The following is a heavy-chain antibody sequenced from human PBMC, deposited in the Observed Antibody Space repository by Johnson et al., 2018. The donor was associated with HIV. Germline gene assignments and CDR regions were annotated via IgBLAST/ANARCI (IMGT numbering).Heavy chain of an antibody. D-gene: IGHD3/OR15-3a*01. J-gene: IGHJ3*02. CDR2: ISYDGSNK. Sequence: QVQLVESGGGVVQPGRSLRLSCAASGFTFSSYAMHWVRQAPGKGLEWVAVISYDGSNKYYADSVKGRFTISRDNSKNTLYLQMNSLRAEDTAVYYCARDPKAKGTGAFDSWGQGTMVTVSS. V-gene: IGHV3-30-3*01. CDR1: GFTFSSYA. CDR3: ARDPKAKGTGAFDS.